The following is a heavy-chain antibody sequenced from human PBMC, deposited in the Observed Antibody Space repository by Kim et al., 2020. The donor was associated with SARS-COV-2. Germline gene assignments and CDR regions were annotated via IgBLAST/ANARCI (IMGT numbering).Heavy chain of an antibody. V-gene: IGHV4-31*03. CDR3: ARYDYIWGSYRGGGAFDI. CDR2: IYYSGST. Sequence: SETLSLTCTVSGGSISSGGYYWSWIRQHPGKGLEWIGYIYYSGSTYYNPSLKSRVTISVDTSKNQFSLKLSSVTAADTAVYYCARYDYIWGSYRGGGAFDIWGQGTMVTVSS. J-gene: IGHJ3*02. CDR1: GGSISSGGYY. D-gene: IGHD3-16*02.